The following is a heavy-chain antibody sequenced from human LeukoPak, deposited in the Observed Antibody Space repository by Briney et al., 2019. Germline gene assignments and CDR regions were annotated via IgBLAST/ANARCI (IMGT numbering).Heavy chain of an antibody. D-gene: IGHD5-18*01. V-gene: IGHV4-59*12. CDR3: AKYHSYGSLGFDY. J-gene: IGHJ4*02. CDR2: IYYSGST. Sequence: SETLSLTCTVSGGSISSYYWSWIRQPPGKGLEWIGYIYYSGSTNYNPSLKSRVTISVDTSKNQFSLKLSSVTAEDTAVYYCAKYHSYGSLGFDYWGQGTLVTVSS. CDR1: GGSISSYY.